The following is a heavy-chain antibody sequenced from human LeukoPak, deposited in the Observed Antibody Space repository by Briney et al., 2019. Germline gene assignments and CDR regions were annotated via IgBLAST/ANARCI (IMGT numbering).Heavy chain of an antibody. V-gene: IGHV1-18*01. Sequence: ASVKVSCKASGYTFTSYGISWVRQAPGQGLERMGWISAYNGNTNYAQKLQGRVTMTTDTSTSTAYMELRSLRSDDTAVYYCASGLVGAETGPLGYWGQGTLVTVSS. D-gene: IGHD1-26*01. J-gene: IGHJ4*02. CDR1: GYTFTSYG. CDR2: ISAYNGNT. CDR3: ASGLVGAETGPLGY.